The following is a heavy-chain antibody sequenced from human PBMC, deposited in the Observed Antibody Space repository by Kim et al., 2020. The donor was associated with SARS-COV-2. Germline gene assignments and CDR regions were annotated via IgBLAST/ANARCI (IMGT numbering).Heavy chain of an antibody. J-gene: IGHJ5*02. CDR2: INHSGST. Sequence: SETLSLTCAVYGGSFSGYYWSWIRQPPGKGLEWIGEINHSGSTNYNPSLKSRVTISVDTSKNQFSLKLSSVTAADTAVYYCARVYCSSTSCYSHTYAGAWGQGTLVTVSS. CDR1: GGSFSGYY. CDR3: ARVYCSSTSCYSHTYAGA. D-gene: IGHD2-2*01. V-gene: IGHV4-34*01.